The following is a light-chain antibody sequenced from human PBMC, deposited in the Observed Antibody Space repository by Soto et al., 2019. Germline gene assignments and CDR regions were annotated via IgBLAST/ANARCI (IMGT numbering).Light chain of an antibody. CDR2: DVT. J-gene: IGLJ1*01. CDR3: CSYAGTYPYV. Sequence: QSALTQPRSVSGSPGQSVTISCTGTYSDVGLYDYLSWYQQHPGKAPKLIISDVTKRPSGVPDRFSGSKSGNTASLTISGLRAEDEADYYCCSYAGTYPYVFGSGTKLTVL. CDR1: YSDVGLYDY. V-gene: IGLV2-11*01.